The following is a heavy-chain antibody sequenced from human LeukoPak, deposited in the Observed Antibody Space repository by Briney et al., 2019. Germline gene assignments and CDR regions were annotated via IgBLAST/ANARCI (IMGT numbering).Heavy chain of an antibody. Sequence: GSLRLSCAASGFTVSSNYMSWVRQAPGKGLEWVSVIYSGGSTYYADSVKGRFTISRDNSKNTLYLQMNSLRAEDTAVYYCARGAPYSSNDYWGQGTLVTVSS. D-gene: IGHD6-19*01. J-gene: IGHJ4*02. V-gene: IGHV3-53*01. CDR1: GFTVSSNY. CDR3: ARGAPYSSNDY. CDR2: IYSGGST.